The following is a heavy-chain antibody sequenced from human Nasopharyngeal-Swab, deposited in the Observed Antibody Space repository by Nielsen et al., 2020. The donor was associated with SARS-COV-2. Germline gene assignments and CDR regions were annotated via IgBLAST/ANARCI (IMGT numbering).Heavy chain of an antibody. D-gene: IGHD3-16*02. CDR3: ARHYDYVWGSYRPFDY. V-gene: IGHV3-7*01. Sequence: GESLKISCAASGFTFSSYWMSWVRQAPGKGLEWVANIKQDGSEKYYVDSVKGRFTISRDNAKYSLYLQMNSLRAEDTAVYYCARHYDYVWGSYRPFDYWGQGTLVTVSS. CDR2: IKQDGSEK. CDR1: GFTFSSYW. J-gene: IGHJ4*02.